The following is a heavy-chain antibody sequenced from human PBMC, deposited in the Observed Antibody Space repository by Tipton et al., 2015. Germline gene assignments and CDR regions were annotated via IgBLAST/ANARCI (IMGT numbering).Heavy chain of an antibody. V-gene: IGHV4-61*03. D-gene: IGHD3-22*01. CDR3: ASAQYSSPDAFDI. CDR2: TYYGGST. CDR1: GGSISTSSYY. J-gene: IGHJ3*02. Sequence: TLSLTCTVSGGSISTSSYYWGWIRQPPGKGLEWIGYTYYGGSTNNNPSLKSRVAISVDTSKNHFSLRLSSVTAADTAVYYCASAQYSSPDAFDIWGQGTMVTVSS.